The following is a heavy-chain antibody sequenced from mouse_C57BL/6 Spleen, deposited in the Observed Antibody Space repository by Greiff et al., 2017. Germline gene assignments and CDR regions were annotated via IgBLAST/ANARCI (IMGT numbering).Heavy chain of an antibody. V-gene: IGHV1-69*01. CDR3: TRRDYGNYRGYFDV. Sequence: QVQLKESGAELVMPGASVKLSCKASGYTFTSYWMHWVKQRPGQGLEWIGEIDPSDSYTNYNQKFKGKSTLTVDKSSSTAYMQLSSLTSEDSAVYYCTRRDYGNYRGYFDVWGTGTTVTVSS. J-gene: IGHJ1*03. CDR1: GYTFTSYW. D-gene: IGHD2-1*01. CDR2: IDPSDSYT.